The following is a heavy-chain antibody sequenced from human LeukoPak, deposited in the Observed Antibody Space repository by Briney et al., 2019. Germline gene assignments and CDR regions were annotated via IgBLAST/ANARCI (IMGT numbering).Heavy chain of an antibody. V-gene: IGHV3-23*01. D-gene: IGHD1-26*01. CDR2: ISGSGGST. CDR1: GFTFSSYA. J-gene: IGHJ4*02. Sequence: GGSLRLSCAASGFTFSSYAMSWVRQAPGKGLEWASAISGSGGSTYYADSVKGRFTISRDNPKNTLYLQMNSLRAEDTAVYYCARGSRSPSGTYHYYFDYWGQGTLVTVSS. CDR3: ARGSRSPSGTYHYYFDY.